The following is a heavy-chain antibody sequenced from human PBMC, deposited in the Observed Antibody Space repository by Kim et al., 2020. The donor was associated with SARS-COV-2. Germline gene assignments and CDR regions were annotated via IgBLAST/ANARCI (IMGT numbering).Heavy chain of an antibody. CDR2: INWDSGRS. CDR1: GFTFDEFA. Sequence: GGSLRLSCAASGFTFDEFAMHWVRHTPERGLEWVSGINWDSGRSGYAASVKGRFTISRDNDRKIVYLQMNSLRVEDTALYFCAKDAAMEYSGYDPDFYYYMDVWGKGTTVVVSS. D-gene: IGHD5-12*01. V-gene: IGHV3-9*01. CDR3: AKDAAMEYSGYDPDFYYYMDV. J-gene: IGHJ6*03.